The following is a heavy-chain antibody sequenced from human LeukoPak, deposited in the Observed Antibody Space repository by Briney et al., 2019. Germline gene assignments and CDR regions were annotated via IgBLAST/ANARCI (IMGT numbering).Heavy chain of an antibody. CDR2: IYASGST. CDR1: RFSICYVDY. V-gene: IGHV4-38-2*02. J-gene: IGHJ5*02. CDR3: ARDDWVVRGLLSRAFDN. D-gene: IGHD3-10*01. Sequence: SETLSLTCTVSRFSICYVDYWAWARQPPGQGLEWIGRIYASGSTVHSPSLKCRVTTPYDKSKPQISLRLISVTATAPAIYYCARDDWVVRGLLSRAFDNWGQGILVTVSA.